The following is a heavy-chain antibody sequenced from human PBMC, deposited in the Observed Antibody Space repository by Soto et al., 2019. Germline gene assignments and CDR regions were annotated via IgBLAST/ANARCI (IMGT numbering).Heavy chain of an antibody. CDR2: IKEDGSEK. D-gene: IGHD2-21*01. CDR1: GFIFRSYW. Sequence: EVRLVESGGGLVQPGESLRLSCAASGFIFRSYWMTWVRQAPGKGLEWVAKIKEDGSEKEYVDSVKGRFTISRDNAENSLYLQMNSLRAEDTAVYFCARDPYCGAFDIWGQGTMVTVSS. V-gene: IGHV3-7*01. J-gene: IGHJ3*02. CDR3: ARDPYCGAFDI.